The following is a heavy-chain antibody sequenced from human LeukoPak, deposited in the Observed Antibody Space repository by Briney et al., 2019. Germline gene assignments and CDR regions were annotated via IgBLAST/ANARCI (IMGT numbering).Heavy chain of an antibody. CDR3: ARDEGDHSFDY. Sequence: SETLSLTCTVSGGSLSSYYWSWIRPPPGKGLGWIGYIYDSGSTNYNPSLKSRVTISVDTSKSQFSLKLSSVTAADTAVYYCARDEGDHSFDYWGQGTLVTVSS. CDR1: GGSLSSYY. D-gene: IGHD2-21*02. J-gene: IGHJ4*02. V-gene: IGHV4-59*01. CDR2: IYDSGST.